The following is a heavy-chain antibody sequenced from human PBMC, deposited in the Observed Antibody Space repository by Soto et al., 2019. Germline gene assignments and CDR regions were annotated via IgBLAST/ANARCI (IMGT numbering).Heavy chain of an antibody. Sequence: PSETLSLTCAVSGGSFSGYYWSWIRQPPGKGLGWIGEINHSGSTNNNPSLKSRVTISVDTSKNQFSLKLSSVTAADTAAYYCAPPYSSSPPSSYGMDVWGQGTTVTVSS. CDR2: INHSGST. J-gene: IGHJ6*02. CDR3: APPYSSSPPSSYGMDV. CDR1: GGSFSGYY. V-gene: IGHV4-34*01. D-gene: IGHD6-6*01.